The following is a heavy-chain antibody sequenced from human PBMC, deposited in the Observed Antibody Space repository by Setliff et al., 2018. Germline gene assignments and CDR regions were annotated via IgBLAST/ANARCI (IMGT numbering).Heavy chain of an antibody. Sequence: AGGSLRLSCAASGFTFSNAWMSWVRQAPGKGLEWVGRIKSKTDGGTVDYAAPVRGRFTISRDDSKNTLYLQMKSLKTEDTAVYYCTTERGSGIYIYGMDVWGQGTTVTVSS. CDR3: TTERGSGIYIYGMDV. D-gene: IGHD3-10*01. CDR1: GFTFSNAW. V-gene: IGHV3-15*01. J-gene: IGHJ6*02. CDR2: IKSKTDGGTV.